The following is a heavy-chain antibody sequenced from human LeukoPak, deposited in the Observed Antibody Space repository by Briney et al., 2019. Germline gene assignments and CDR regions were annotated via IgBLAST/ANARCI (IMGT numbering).Heavy chain of an antibody. CDR1: GFTFNSYA. V-gene: IGHV3-23*01. CDR2: ISGSGGST. Sequence: PGGSLRLSCAASGFTFNSYAMSWVRQAPGKGLEWVSAISGSGGSTYYADSVKGRFTISRDNSKNTLYLQMNSLRAEDTAVYYCARDHDSSGYYDYWGQGTLVTVSS. D-gene: IGHD3-22*01. CDR3: ARDHDSSGYYDY. J-gene: IGHJ4*02.